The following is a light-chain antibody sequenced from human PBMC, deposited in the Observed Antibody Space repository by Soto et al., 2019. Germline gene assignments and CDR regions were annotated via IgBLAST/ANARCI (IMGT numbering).Light chain of an antibody. CDR1: QSISSW. V-gene: IGKV1-5*01. CDR3: QQYNSYQYT. J-gene: IGKJ2*01. Sequence: DIQMTQSPSTLSASVGDRVTITCRPSQSISSWLAWYQQKPGKAPNLLIYDASTLEPGVPSRFSASGSGTRFTLTISSLQHGDFDTYYCQQYNSYQYTFGQGTKVDIK. CDR2: DAS.